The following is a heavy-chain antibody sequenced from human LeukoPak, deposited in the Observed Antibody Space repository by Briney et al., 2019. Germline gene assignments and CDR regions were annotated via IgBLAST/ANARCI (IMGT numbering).Heavy chain of an antibody. J-gene: IGHJ3*02. Sequence: SETLSLTCTVSGGSISNYYWSWARQPPGKGLEWIGYFYYSGITNYNPSLKSRVTISVDTSTNQFSLKLSSVTAADTAVYYCARGRGVVTSFDIWGQGTMVTVSS. V-gene: IGHV4-59*01. CDR3: ARGRGVVTSFDI. D-gene: IGHD4-23*01. CDR1: GGSISNYY. CDR2: FYYSGIT.